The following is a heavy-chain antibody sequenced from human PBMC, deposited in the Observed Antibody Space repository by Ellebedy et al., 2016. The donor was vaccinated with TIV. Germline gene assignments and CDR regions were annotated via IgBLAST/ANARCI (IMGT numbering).Heavy chain of an antibody. V-gene: IGHV3-23*01. Sequence: GESLKISCAASGFTFSSYAMSWVRQAPGKGLEWVSAISGSGGSTYYADSVKGRFTISRDNSKNTLYLQKNGLRAEDTAVYYCAKDSARGPLGAFDIWGQGTMVTVSS. CDR3: AKDSARGPLGAFDI. CDR2: ISGSGGST. J-gene: IGHJ3*02. D-gene: IGHD3/OR15-3a*01. CDR1: GFTFSSYA.